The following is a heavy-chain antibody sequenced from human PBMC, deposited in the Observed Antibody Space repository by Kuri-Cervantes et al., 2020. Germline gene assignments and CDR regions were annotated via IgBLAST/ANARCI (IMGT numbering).Heavy chain of an antibody. CDR2: IWYDGTNK. Sequence: LSLTCAGSGFTFGGHGFHWVRQAPGGGLEWVALIWYDGTNKYYADSVKGRFTISRDNSNNTPSLQMNSLRAEDTAVYYCARSAGFCSGSHCYSDYNYAMDVWGQGTTVTVSS. D-gene: IGHD2-15*01. V-gene: IGHV3-33*01. CDR3: ARSAGFCSGSHCYSDYNYAMDV. J-gene: IGHJ6*02. CDR1: GFTFGGHG.